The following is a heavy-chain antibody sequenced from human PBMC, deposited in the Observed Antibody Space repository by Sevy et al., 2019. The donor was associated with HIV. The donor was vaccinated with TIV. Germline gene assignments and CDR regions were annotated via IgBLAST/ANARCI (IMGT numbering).Heavy chain of an antibody. D-gene: IGHD3-9*01. CDR3: AGMEVGGYDLLTGRSTGWFDP. CDR2: IYYSGSP. CDR1: GGSISSSNYY. Sequence: SETLSHTCTVSGGSISSSNYYWGWIRQPPGKGLEWIGSIYYSGSPYYNPSLKSRVTISVDTSKNQFFLNLSSVTAPDTAVYYCAGMEVGGYDLLTGRSTGWFDPWGQGTLVTVSS. V-gene: IGHV4-39*01. J-gene: IGHJ5*02.